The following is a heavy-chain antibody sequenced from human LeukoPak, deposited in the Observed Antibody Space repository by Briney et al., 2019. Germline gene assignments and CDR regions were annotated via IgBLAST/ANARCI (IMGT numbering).Heavy chain of an antibody. Sequence: GGSLRLSCAASGFNFSSYGMHWVRQAPGKGLEWVALIPFDGSNKFYADPVKGRFTISRDNSKNTLYLQMNSLRAEDTAVYYCAKDGSSYYYYGMDVWGQGTTVTVSS. CDR3: AKDGSSYYYYGMDV. J-gene: IGHJ6*02. V-gene: IGHV3-30*18. CDR1: GFNFSSYG. CDR2: IPFDGSNK. D-gene: IGHD2-2*03.